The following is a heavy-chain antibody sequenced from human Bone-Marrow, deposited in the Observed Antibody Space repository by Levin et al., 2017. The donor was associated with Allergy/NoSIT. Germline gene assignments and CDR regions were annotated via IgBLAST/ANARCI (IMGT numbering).Heavy chain of an antibody. J-gene: IGHJ4*02. D-gene: IGHD2-2*01. CDR2: IDPDDSYT. V-gene: IGHV5-10-1*01. Sequence: KDGESLKISCKVSGYNFDNFWISWVRQMPGKGLEWVARIDPDDSYTNYNPSFRGHVTISADRSINTVYLQWSTLRASDTAMYYCARHLSRQLESGIVVPSAMDSWGQGTLVTVTS. CDR3: ARHLSRQLESGIVVPSAMDS. CDR1: GYNFDNFW.